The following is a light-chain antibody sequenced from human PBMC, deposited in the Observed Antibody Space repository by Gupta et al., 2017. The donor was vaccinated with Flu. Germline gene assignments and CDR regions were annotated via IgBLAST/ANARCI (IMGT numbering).Light chain of an antibody. J-gene: IGKJ3*01. CDR3: QLGIT. CDR1: QDISNY. CDR2: DAS. V-gene: IGKV1-33*01. Sequence: DTQMTQSPSSLSASVGDRVTITCQASQDISNYLNWYQQKPGKAPKLLIYDASNLETGVPSRFSGSGSGTEFTFTISSLQPEDIATYYCQLGITFGPGTKVEIK.